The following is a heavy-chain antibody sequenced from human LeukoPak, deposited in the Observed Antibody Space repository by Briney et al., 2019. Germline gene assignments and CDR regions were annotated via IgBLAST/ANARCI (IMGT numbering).Heavy chain of an antibody. CDR2: IYWNDDK. J-gene: IGHJ4*02. Sequence: SGPTLGNPTQTLTLTCTFSGFSLSTSGVGVCWIRQPPGKALEWLALIYWNDDKRYSPSLKSRLTITKDTSKNQVVLTMTNMDPVDTATYYCAHRRGWYLYFDYWGQGTLVTVSS. D-gene: IGHD6-19*01. CDR3: AHRRGWYLYFDY. CDR1: GFSLSTSGVG. V-gene: IGHV2-5*01.